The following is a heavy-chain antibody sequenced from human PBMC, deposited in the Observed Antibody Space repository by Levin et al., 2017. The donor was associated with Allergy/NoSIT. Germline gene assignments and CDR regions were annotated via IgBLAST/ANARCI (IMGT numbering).Heavy chain of an antibody. Sequence: GGSLRLSCAASGFTFSSYGMHWVRQAPGKGLEWVAVISYDGSNKYYADSVKGRFTISRDNSKNTLYLQMNSLRAEDTAVYYCAKLASYVDTAMVLDYWGQGTLVTVSS. J-gene: IGHJ4*02. CDR2: ISYDGSNK. CDR1: GFTFSSYG. CDR3: AKLASYVDTAMVLDY. V-gene: IGHV3-30*18. D-gene: IGHD5-18*01.